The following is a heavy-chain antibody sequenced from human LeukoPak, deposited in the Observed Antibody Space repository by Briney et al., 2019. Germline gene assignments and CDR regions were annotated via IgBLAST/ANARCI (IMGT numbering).Heavy chain of an antibody. CDR1: GFTFSSYS. CDR2: IWYEADHH. J-gene: IGHJ4*02. V-gene: IGHV3-33*08. CDR3: VSPSRPGTTLYFGW. Sequence: GGSLRLSCVASGFTFSSYSMNWVRQAPGKGLEWVAVIWYEADHHYYGDSVKGRFTISRDNFKNTLYLQMNSLRVEDTAVYYCVSPSRPGTTLYFGWWGQGTLVTVSS. D-gene: IGHD3-9*01.